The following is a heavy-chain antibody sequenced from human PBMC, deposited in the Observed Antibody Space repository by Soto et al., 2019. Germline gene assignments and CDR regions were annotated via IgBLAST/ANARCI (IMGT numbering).Heavy chain of an antibody. Sequence: QVQLVDSGGDVVQPGRSLRLSCKASGFTFSSYAMHWVRQAPGKGLEWVAIISYDGSIKYYADSVEGRFTISRDNFKNTLYLQMNRLTTEDTAVFYCARDRDGNYGSGHYYFDSWGQGTLVTVSS. CDR2: ISYDGSIK. D-gene: IGHD3-10*01. CDR3: ARDRDGNYGSGHYYFDS. CDR1: GFTFSSYA. J-gene: IGHJ4*02. V-gene: IGHV3-30*04.